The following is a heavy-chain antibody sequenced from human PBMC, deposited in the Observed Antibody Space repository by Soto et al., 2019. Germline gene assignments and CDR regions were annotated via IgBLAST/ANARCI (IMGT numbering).Heavy chain of an antibody. CDR1: GYTFTSYD. V-gene: IGHV1-8*01. J-gene: IGHJ4*02. CDR2: MNPNSGNT. D-gene: IGHD5-18*01. Sequence: ASVKLSCKASGYTFTSYDINWVRQATGQGLEWMGWMNPNSGNTGYAQKFQGRVTMTRNTSISTAYMELSSLRSEDTAVYYCARGRIQLWYPFDYWGQGTLVTVSS. CDR3: ARGRIQLWYPFDY.